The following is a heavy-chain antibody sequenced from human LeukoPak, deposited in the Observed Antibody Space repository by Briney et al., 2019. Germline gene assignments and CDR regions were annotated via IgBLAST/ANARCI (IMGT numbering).Heavy chain of an antibody. D-gene: IGHD3-22*01. CDR1: GFTFSSYG. Sequence: GGSLRLSCAASGFTFSSYGMNWVRQAPGKGLEWVSSITSSSSYIYYADSVKGRFTISRDNAKNSLYLQMNSLRAEDTAVYYCARAAVMIRDGFDYWGQGTLVTVSS. CDR3: ARAAVMIRDGFDY. J-gene: IGHJ4*02. CDR2: ITSSSSYI. V-gene: IGHV3-21*01.